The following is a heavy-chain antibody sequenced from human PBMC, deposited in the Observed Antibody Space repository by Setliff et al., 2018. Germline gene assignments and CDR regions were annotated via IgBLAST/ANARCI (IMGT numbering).Heavy chain of an antibody. J-gene: IGHJ4*02. V-gene: IGHV3-23*01. CDR1: GFIFDDYA. CDR2: TSGGGGFST. Sequence: GGSLRLSCAASGFIFDDYAMHWVRQAPGKGLEWVSTTSGGGGFSTYYADSVKGRFTISRDNSNLFLQMNNLRAEDTAVYYCAKEKYSSTWYERKPFDCWGQGTLVTFSS. CDR3: AKEKYSSTWYERKPFDC. D-gene: IGHD6-13*01.